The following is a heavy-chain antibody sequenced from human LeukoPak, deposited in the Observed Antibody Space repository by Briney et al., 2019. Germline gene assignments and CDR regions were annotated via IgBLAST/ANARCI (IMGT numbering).Heavy chain of an antibody. CDR3: AREQPADNYYGMDV. Sequence: ASVTVSCKASGYTFTGYYMHWVRQAPGQGLEWMGWINPNSGGTNYAQKFQGWVTMTRDTSISTAYMELSRLRSDDTAVYYCAREQPADNYYGMDVWGQGTTVTVSS. J-gene: IGHJ6*02. CDR1: GYTFTGYY. D-gene: IGHD2-2*01. V-gene: IGHV1-2*04. CDR2: INPNSGGT.